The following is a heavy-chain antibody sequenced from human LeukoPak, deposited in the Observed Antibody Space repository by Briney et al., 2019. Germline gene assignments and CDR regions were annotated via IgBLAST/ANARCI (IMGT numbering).Heavy chain of an antibody. CDR2: IYYSGTT. D-gene: IGHD6-6*01. V-gene: IGHV4-39*01. CDR1: GGSISSGSYY. Sequence: SETLSLTCTVSGGSISSGSYYWGWIRQPPGMGLEWIGSIYYSGTTYYNPSLKSRVTISVDTSKNQFSLKLSSVTAADTAVYYCARLWWSGSSYFDYWGQGTLVTVSS. J-gene: IGHJ4*02. CDR3: ARLWWSGSSYFDY.